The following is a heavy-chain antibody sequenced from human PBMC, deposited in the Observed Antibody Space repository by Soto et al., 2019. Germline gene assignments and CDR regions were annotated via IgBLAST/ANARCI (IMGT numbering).Heavy chain of an antibody. J-gene: IGHJ3*02. V-gene: IGHV3-30*03. Sequence: QVPLVESGGGVVQPGRSLRLSCAASGFTFSSYGMHWVRQAPGKGLEWVAVISYHGSSKYYADSVKGRFTISRDNSKNTLYLQTNSLRVEDTAVYYCATLGPEAFDIWGHGTTVTVSS. CDR3: ATLGPEAFDI. CDR1: GFTFSSYG. CDR2: ISYHGSSK.